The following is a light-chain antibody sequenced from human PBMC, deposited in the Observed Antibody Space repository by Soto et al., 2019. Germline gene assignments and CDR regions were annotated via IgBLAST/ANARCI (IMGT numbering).Light chain of an antibody. CDR3: QQYHSDPIT. V-gene: IGKV4-1*01. CDR2: WAS. Sequence: VMTQSPDSLAVSLGERATINCKASQSVLSNSNNKNFLAWFQQKSGQPPKLLIYWASIRQPGVPDRFSGSGSATDFTLTISSLQAEDVAVYYCQQYHSDPITFGQGTRLEIK. J-gene: IGKJ5*01. CDR1: QSVLSNSNNKNF.